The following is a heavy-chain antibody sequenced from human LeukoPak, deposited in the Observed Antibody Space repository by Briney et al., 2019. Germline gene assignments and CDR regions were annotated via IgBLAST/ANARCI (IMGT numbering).Heavy chain of an antibody. CDR3: ARDWLTGND. J-gene: IGHJ4*02. CDR1: GFTFSSYA. Sequence: GGSLSLSCAASGFTFSSYAMSWVRQAPGKGLGWVSTISTAGYSTYYADSVKDRFTISRDNSENTLYLQMNSLRPEDTAMYYCARDWLTGNDWGQGTLVTVSS. CDR2: ISTAGYST. V-gene: IGHV3-23*01. D-gene: IGHD7-27*01.